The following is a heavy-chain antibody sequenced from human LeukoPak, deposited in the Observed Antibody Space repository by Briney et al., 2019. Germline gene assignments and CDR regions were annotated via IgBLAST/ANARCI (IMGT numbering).Heavy chain of an antibody. CDR3: ARRCGTYSYYFDY. J-gene: IGHJ4*02. CDR2: IYYSGST. D-gene: IGHD1-26*01. Sequence: SETLSLTCTVSGGSISSYYWSWIRQPPGKGLEWIGYIYYSGSTNYNPSLKSRVTISVDTSKNQFSLKLSSVTAADTAVYYCARRCGTYSYYFDYWGQGTLVTVSS. CDR1: GGSISSYY. V-gene: IGHV4-59*08.